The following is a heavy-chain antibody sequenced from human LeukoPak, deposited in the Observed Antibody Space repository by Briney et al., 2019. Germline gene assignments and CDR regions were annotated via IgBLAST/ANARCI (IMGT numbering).Heavy chain of an antibody. J-gene: IGHJ5*02. Sequence: SGTLSLTCAVSGGSISGNNWWSWVRQPPGKGLEWIGEIYHSGTTNYNPSLKSRVTISVDKSKNQFSLKLSSVTAADTAVYYCARARAGYSSSWYGNWFDPWGQGTLVTVSS. D-gene: IGHD6-13*01. CDR3: ARARAGYSSSWYGNWFDP. CDR1: GGSISGNNW. V-gene: IGHV4-4*02. CDR2: IYHSGTT.